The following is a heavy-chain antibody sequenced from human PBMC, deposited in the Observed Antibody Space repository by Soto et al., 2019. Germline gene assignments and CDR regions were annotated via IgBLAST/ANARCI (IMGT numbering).Heavy chain of an antibody. J-gene: IGHJ4*02. CDR3: ARGLKDPDDY. CDR1: GYTFTGYY. CDR2: INPNSGDT. V-gene: IGHV1-2*02. Sequence: ASVKVSCKASGYTFTGYYMHWVRQAPGQGLEWMGCINPNSGDTNYAQKFQGRVTMTRDTSISTAYMELSTLRSDDTAVYYCARGLKDPDDYWGQGTLVTVSS.